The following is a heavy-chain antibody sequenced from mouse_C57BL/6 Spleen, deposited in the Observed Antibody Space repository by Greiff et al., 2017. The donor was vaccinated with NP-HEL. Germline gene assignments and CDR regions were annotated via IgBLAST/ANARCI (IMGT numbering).Heavy chain of an antibody. Sequence: EVKLVESGGGLVKPGGSLKLSCAASGFTFSDYGMQWVRQAPEKGLEWVAYISSGSSTIYYADTVKGRFTISRDNAKNTLFLQMTSLRSEDTAMYYCARGGYYGSSLDYWGQGTTLTVSS. V-gene: IGHV5-17*01. D-gene: IGHD1-1*01. CDR3: ARGGYYGSSLDY. J-gene: IGHJ2*01. CDR1: GFTFSDYG. CDR2: ISSGSSTI.